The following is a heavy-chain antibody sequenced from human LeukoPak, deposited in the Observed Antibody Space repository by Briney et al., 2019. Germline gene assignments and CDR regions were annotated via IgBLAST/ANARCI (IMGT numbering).Heavy chain of an antibody. CDR2: ISSSSSKI. V-gene: IGHV3-21*01. J-gene: IGHJ4*02. CDR1: GFTFSRYS. Sequence: GGALRLSCAASGFTFSRYSMNWVRQAPGKGRGWGSSISSSSSKIYYADSVQGRFTITRDKAKNSLYLQMNSLRAEDTAVYYCARDRGYGDDRYFDYWGQGTLVTVSS. CDR3: ARDRGYGDDRYFDY. D-gene: IGHD4-17*01.